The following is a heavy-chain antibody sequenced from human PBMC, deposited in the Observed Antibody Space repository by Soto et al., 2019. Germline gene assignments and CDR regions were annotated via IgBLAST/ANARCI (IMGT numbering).Heavy chain of an antibody. CDR3: ARVVPGAEAWFGP. Sequence: WPSVKVSCKTSGYTFSNYGITCVRQSPGQPLEWLGWISLYSDGTNYAQKFQGRVSMTTDTSTTTAYMELRSLRSDDTAVYYCARVVPGAEAWFGPWGQGTLVTVSS. CDR2: ISLYSDGT. CDR1: GYTFSNYG. V-gene: IGHV1-18*01. D-gene: IGHD2-2*01. J-gene: IGHJ5*02.